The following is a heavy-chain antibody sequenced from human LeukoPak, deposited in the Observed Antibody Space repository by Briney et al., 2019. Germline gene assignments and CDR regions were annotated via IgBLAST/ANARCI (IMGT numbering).Heavy chain of an antibody. J-gene: IGHJ6*02. Sequence: SVKVSCKASGGTFSSYVISWVRQAPGQGLEWMGRIIPILGIVNYAQKFQGRVTITADKSTSTAYMEVSSLRSEDTAVYYCAKLEIAAAGTSYYFYGMDVWGQGTAVTVSS. D-gene: IGHD6-13*01. CDR2: IIPILGIV. CDR3: AKLEIAAAGTSYYFYGMDV. CDR1: GGTFSSYV. V-gene: IGHV1-69*04.